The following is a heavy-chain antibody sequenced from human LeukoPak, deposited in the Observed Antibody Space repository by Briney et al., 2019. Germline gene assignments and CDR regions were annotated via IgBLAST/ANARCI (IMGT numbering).Heavy chain of an antibody. CDR1: GYTFTSYY. D-gene: IGHD5-12*01. V-gene: IGHV1-46*01. CDR3: AREWDIVAPTTNLTDY. CDR2: INPSGGST. Sequence: ASVKVSCEASGYTFTSYYMHWVRQAPGQGLEWMGIINPSGGSTSYAQKFQGRVTMTRDTSTSTVYMELSSLRSEDTAVYYCAREWDIVAPTTNLTDYWGQGTLVTVSS. J-gene: IGHJ4*02.